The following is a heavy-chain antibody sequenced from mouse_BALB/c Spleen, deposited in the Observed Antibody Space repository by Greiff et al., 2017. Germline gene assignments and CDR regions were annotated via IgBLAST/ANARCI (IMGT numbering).Heavy chain of an antibody. J-gene: IGHJ2*01. CDR1: GYTFTSYW. CDR2: IYPGNSDT. D-gene: IGHD2-3*01. Sequence: QVQLQQSGTVLARPGASVKMSCKASGYTFTSYWMHWVKQRPGQGLEWIGAIYPGNSDTSYNQKFKGKAKLTADKSSSTAYMQLSSLASEDSAVYYCARQDGYYYFDYWGQGTTLTVSS. CDR3: ARQDGYYYFDY. V-gene: IGHV1-87*01.